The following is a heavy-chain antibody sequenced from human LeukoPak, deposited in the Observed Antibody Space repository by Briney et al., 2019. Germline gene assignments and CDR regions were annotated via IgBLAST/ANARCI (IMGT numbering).Heavy chain of an antibody. V-gene: IGHV4-34*01. Sequence: SETLSLTCAVYGGSFSGYYWSWIRQPPGKGLEGIGEINHSGSTNYNPSLNSRVTISVDTSKNQFSLKLSSVTAADTAVYYCARPKPHYCSSTSCYPYFDYWGQGTLVTVSS. CDR2: INHSGST. D-gene: IGHD2-2*01. CDR3: ARPKPHYCSSTSCYPYFDY. CDR1: GGSFSGYY. J-gene: IGHJ4*02.